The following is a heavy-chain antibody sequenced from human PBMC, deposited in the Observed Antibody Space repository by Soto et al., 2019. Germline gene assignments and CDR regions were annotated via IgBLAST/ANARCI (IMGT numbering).Heavy chain of an antibody. Sequence: SETLSLTCTVSGGSISSYYWSWIRQPPGKGLEWIGYIYYSGSTYYNPSLKSRVTISVDTSKNQFSLKLSSVTAADTAVYYCARVGVATRRYYYYYGMDVWGQGTTVTVSS. CDR1: GGSISSYY. D-gene: IGHD5-12*01. J-gene: IGHJ6*02. CDR3: ARVGVATRRYYYYYGMDV. CDR2: IYYSGST. V-gene: IGHV4-59*12.